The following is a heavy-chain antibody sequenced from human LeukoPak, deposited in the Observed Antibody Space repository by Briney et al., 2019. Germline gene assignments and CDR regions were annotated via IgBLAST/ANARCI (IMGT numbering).Heavy chain of an antibody. CDR3: ARHNNYGSYAFDI. V-gene: IGHV4-59*08. CDR1: GGSISSYY. Sequence: SETLSLTCTVSGGSISSYYWSWIRQPPGKGLEWIGYIYYIGSTNYNPSLKSRVTISVDTSKNQFSLKVSSVTAADTAVYYCARHNNYGSYAFDIWGQGTMVTVSS. J-gene: IGHJ3*02. D-gene: IGHD3-10*01. CDR2: IYYIGST.